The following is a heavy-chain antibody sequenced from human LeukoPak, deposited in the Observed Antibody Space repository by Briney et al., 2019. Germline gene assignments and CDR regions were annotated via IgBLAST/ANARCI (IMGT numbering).Heavy chain of an antibody. Sequence: GTLRLSCAASGFTFSNYGMSWVRQAPGKGLEWIANIYYSGSTYYNPSLKSRVTISVDTSKNQFSLKLSSVTAADTAVYYCAGLIRPGWFDPWGQGTLVTVSS. V-gene: IGHV4-39*01. CDR2: IYYSGST. J-gene: IGHJ5*02. CDR3: AGLIRPGWFDP. D-gene: IGHD1-14*01. CDR1: GFTFSNYG.